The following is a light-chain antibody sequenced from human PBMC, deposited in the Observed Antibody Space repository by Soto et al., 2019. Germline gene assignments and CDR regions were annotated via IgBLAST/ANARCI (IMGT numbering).Light chain of an antibody. CDR2: GAS. CDR1: QSVSSN. J-gene: IGKJ4*01. V-gene: IGKV3D-15*01. CDR3: QQYNNWPPGT. Sequence: EIVMTQSPATLSVSPGERATLSCRASQSVSSNLAWYQQKPGQAPRLLIYGASIRATGIPARFSGSGSGTEFTLTISSLQSEDFAGYYCQQYNNWPPGTFGGGTKVEIK.